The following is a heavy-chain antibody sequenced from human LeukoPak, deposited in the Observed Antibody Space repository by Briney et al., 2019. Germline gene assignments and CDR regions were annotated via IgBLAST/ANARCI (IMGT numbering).Heavy chain of an antibody. CDR3: ARSSITMVRGVIITSGGYFDY. CDR1: GFTFSPLG. V-gene: IGHV3-20*04. J-gene: IGHJ4*02. CDR2: INWNGGST. D-gene: IGHD3-10*01. Sequence: PGGSLRLSCAASGFTFSPLGMNWVRQAPGKGLEWVSGINWNGGSTGYADSVKGRFTISRDNAKNSLYLQMNSLRAEDTALYYCARSSITMVRGVIITSGGYFDYWGQGTLVTVSS.